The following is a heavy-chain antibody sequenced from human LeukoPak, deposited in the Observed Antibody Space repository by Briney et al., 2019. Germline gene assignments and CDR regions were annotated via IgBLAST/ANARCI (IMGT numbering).Heavy chain of an antibody. Sequence: GGSLRLSCAASGFTFSSYAMSWVRQAPGKGLEWVSVIYSGGSTYYADSVKGRFTISRHNSKNTLYLQMNSLRAEDTAVYYCARGITPEYFQHWGQGTLVTVSS. CDR3: ARGITPEYFQH. D-gene: IGHD2-15*01. CDR2: IYSGGST. V-gene: IGHV3-53*04. CDR1: GFTFSSYA. J-gene: IGHJ1*01.